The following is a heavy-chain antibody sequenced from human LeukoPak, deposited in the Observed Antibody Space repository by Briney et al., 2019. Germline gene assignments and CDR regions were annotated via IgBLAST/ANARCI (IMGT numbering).Heavy chain of an antibody. CDR1: GFTFSSYS. J-gene: IGHJ4*02. D-gene: IGHD3-16*01. CDR3: ARRGYYFDY. CDR2: ISSSSSHI. V-gene: IGHV3-21*01. Sequence: PGGSLRLSCAASGFTFSSYSMNWVRQAPGKGLEWVSSISSSSSHIYYADPVKGRFTISRDNAKNSLYLQMNSLRAEDTAVYYCARRGYYFDYWGQGTLVTVSS.